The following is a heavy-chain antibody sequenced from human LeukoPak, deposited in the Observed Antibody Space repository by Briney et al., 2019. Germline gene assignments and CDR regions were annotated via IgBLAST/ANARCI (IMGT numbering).Heavy chain of an antibody. D-gene: IGHD3-10*01. CDR3: AKDRGYYGSGQRAHYFDY. Sequence: GGSLRLSCTASGFAFRSHAMHWVRQAPGKGLEWVAFIRYDGSNKYYADSVKGRFTISRDNSKNTLYLQMNSLRAEDTAVYYCAKDRGYYGSGQRAHYFDYWGQGTLVTVSS. V-gene: IGHV3-30*02. CDR1: GFAFRSHA. J-gene: IGHJ4*02. CDR2: IRYDGSNK.